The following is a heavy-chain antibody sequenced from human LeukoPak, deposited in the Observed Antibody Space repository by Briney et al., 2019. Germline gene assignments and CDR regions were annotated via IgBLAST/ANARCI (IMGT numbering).Heavy chain of an antibody. V-gene: IGHV1-18*01. CDR3: ARNYYDGRGYPKFDY. Sequence: GASVKVSCKASGDTFTSYGFSWVRQAPGQGLEWMGWISTYNGNTNYAQKLQGRVTLTTDTSTYTAYMELRSLRSDDTAVYYCARNYYDGRGYPKFDYWGQGTLVTVSS. CDR1: GDTFTSYG. CDR2: ISTYNGNT. J-gene: IGHJ4*02. D-gene: IGHD3-22*01.